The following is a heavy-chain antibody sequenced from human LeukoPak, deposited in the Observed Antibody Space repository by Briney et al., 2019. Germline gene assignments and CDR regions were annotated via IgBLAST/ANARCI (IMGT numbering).Heavy chain of an antibody. CDR3: VRGGWNHAMDV. CDR1: GFTFSSYS. Sequence: GGSLRLSCAASGFTFSSYSMNWVRQAPGKGLEWVSSISSSSSYIYYADSVKGRFTISRDNAKNTVSLQMNSLRVEDTAVYYCVRGGWNHAMDVWGRGTTVTVSS. J-gene: IGHJ6*02. CDR2: ISSSSSYI. D-gene: IGHD1-1*01. V-gene: IGHV3-21*01.